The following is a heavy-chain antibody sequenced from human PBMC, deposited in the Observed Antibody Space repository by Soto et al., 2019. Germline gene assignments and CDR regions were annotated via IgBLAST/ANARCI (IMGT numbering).Heavy chain of an antibody. Sequence: SETLSLTCSVSGGSISSGDYYWSWIRQPPGKGLEWIGYIYYTGSTYYNPSLKSRLSLSVDTSKNQFSLRLSSVTAADTAVYYCARDRDAGGNSVYFDYWGQGILVTVSS. CDR2: IYYTGST. V-gene: IGHV4-30-4*01. CDR3: ARDRDAGGNSVYFDY. D-gene: IGHD2-21*02. CDR1: GGSISSGDYY. J-gene: IGHJ4*02.